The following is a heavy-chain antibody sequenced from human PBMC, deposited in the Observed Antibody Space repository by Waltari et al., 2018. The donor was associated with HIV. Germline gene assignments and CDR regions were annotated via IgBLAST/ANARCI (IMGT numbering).Heavy chain of an antibody. D-gene: IGHD3-10*01. Sequence: QVQLQESGPGLVKPSETLSLNCTGLGGSSSSHYWNWIRQPPGKGLEWIGYIYHSGSANYNPSLKSRVTISVDTSKNQFSLKLNSVTAADTAVYFCARDPVPDYFGMDVWGQGTTVTVSS. J-gene: IGHJ6*02. CDR1: GGSSSSHY. CDR2: IYHSGSA. V-gene: IGHV4-59*11. CDR3: ARDPVPDYFGMDV.